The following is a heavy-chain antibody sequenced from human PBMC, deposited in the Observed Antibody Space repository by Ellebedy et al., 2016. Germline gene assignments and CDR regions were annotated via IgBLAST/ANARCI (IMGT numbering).Heavy chain of an antibody. J-gene: IGHJ4*02. V-gene: IGHV4-30-4*01. Sequence: SETLSLTXSVSGGSINSGDSYWSWIRQPPGQGLEWLGCIYYSGTTYYNTSLKSRITISVDTSKNQFSLRLSSVTAADTAVYFCARETDFWSDSSYFDYWGQGILVTISS. CDR2: IYYSGTT. D-gene: IGHD3-3*01. CDR3: ARETDFWSDSSYFDY. CDR1: GGSINSGDSY.